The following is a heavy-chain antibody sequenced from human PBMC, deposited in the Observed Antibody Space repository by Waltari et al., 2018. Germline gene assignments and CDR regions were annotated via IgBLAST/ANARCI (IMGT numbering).Heavy chain of an antibody. CDR3: ARGPSLGDLLAGSFLGYYFGMDV. D-gene: IGHD3-9*01. Sequence: QVQLQESGPGLVKPWETLSLTCTVSGDSISNYYWSWIRQPAGKGLEWIGRLSPSGRVLRWVGRSSNSVRANYHPSIKWRVTMSVDKPNNMFSLKVTSVTAADTAVYFCARGPSLGDLLAGSFLGYYFGMDVWGQGTTVIVSS. V-gene: IGHV4-4*07. J-gene: IGHJ6*02. CDR2: LSPSGRVLRWVGRSSNSVRA. CDR1: GDSISNYY.